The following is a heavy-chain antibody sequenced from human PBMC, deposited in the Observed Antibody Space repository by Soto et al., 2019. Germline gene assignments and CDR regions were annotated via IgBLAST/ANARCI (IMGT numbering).Heavy chain of an antibody. V-gene: IGHV1-18*01. CDR2: VSAYNGKT. CDR1: GYTFVTHG. J-gene: IGHJ4*02. Sequence: QVQMVQSGGEVKNPGASVKVSCKASGYTFVTHGISWVRQAPGQGPEWMGWVSAYNGKTNYAQKFQGRVNMTRDPSTSTVYMELTSLRSDDTAVYFCARQAWGAAADYWGLGTQVTVSS. CDR3: ARQAWGAAADY. D-gene: IGHD6-13*01.